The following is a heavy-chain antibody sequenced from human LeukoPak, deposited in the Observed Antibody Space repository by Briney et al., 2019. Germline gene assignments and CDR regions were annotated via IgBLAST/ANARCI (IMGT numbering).Heavy chain of an antibody. CDR2: IDHNRRT. V-gene: IGHV4-34*01. Sequence: SETLSLTCAVYGGSFSGYYWSWIRQPPGKGLEWIGEIDHNRRTNYNPSLKNRVTISVDTTKNQFSLKLSSVTAADTAVYYCWFRAPTHLDYWGQGTLVTVSS. J-gene: IGHJ4*02. CDR3: WFRAPTHLDY. D-gene: IGHD3-9*01. CDR1: GGSFSGYY.